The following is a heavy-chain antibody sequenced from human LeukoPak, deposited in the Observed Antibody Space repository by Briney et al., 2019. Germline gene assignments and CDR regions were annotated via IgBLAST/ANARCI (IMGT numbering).Heavy chain of an antibody. CDR2: ISAYNGNT. V-gene: IGHV1-18*01. CDR1: GYTFTSYG. Sequence: ASVKVSCKASGYTFTSYGISWVRQAPGQGLEWMGWISAYNGNTNYAQKLQGRVTMTTDTSTSTAYMELSSLRSEDTAVYYCASIPKYYDFWSGYYNYYYYGMDVWGQGTTVTVSS. D-gene: IGHD3-3*01. J-gene: IGHJ6*02. CDR3: ASIPKYYDFWSGYYNYYYYGMDV.